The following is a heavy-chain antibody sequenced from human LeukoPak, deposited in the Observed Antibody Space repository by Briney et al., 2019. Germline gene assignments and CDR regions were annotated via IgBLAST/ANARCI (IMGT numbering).Heavy chain of an antibody. CDR1: GYTFTSFH. J-gene: IGHJ4*02. D-gene: IGHD5-18*01. CDR2: ISPYNDNS. CDR3: ARGGYSYGYIQYYYFDS. V-gene: IGHV1-18*01. Sequence: GVSVKVSCKASGYTFTSFHVSWVRQAPGQGLDWMGWISPYNDNSNYAQKFQGRVTMTTASSTSTAYMELRSLRSDDTAIYYCARGGYSYGYIQYYYFDSWDQGTLVTVSS.